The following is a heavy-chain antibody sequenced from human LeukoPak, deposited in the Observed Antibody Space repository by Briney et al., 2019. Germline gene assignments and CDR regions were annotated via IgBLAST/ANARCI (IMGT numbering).Heavy chain of an antibody. V-gene: IGHV4-59*01. Sequence: SETLSLTCSVSGGPISSYYWSWIRQPPGKGLEWIGYIYHTGSSYYNPSLKSRVTISVDTSKNQFSLKVNTVTAADTAVYYCARAEVVAGFDYWGQGTLVTVSS. CDR1: GGPISSYY. D-gene: IGHD6-19*01. CDR3: ARAEVVAGFDY. J-gene: IGHJ4*02. CDR2: IYHTGSS.